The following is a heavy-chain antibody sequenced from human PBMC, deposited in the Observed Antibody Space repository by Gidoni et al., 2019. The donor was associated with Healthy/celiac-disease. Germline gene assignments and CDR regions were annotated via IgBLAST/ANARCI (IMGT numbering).Heavy chain of an antibody. Sequence: EVQLLESGGGLVQPGGSLRLSCAASGFTFSSYAMSWVRQAPGKGLEWVSAISGSGGSTYYADSVKGRFTISRDNSKNTLYLQMNSLRAEDTAVYYCAENYWSLAAAGTPYFDYWGQGTLVTVSS. CDR1: GFTFSSYA. J-gene: IGHJ4*02. CDR3: AENYWSLAAAGTPYFDY. V-gene: IGHV3-23*01. D-gene: IGHD6-13*01. CDR2: ISGSGGST.